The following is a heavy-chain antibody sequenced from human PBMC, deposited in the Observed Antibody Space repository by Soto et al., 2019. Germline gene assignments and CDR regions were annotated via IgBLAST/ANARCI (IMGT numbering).Heavy chain of an antibody. D-gene: IGHD1-1*01. J-gene: IGHJ6*02. CDR1: GFTFSSYA. CDR3: ARDRLRYNWNDFPYYYSGMDV. Sequence: QVQLVESGGGVVQPGRSLRLSCAASGFTFSSYAMHWVRQAPGKGLEWVAVISYDGSNKYYADSVKGRFTISRDNSKNTLYLQMNSLRPEDTAVYYCARDRLRYNWNDFPYYYSGMDVWGQGTTVTVSS. V-gene: IGHV3-30-3*01. CDR2: ISYDGSNK.